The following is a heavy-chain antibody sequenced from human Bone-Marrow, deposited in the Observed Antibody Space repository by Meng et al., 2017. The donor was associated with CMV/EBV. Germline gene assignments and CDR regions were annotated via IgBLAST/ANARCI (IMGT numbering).Heavy chain of an antibody. CDR2: ISWDGGST. CDR1: GFTFDDYT. Sequence: GESLKISCAASGFTFDDYTMHWVRQAPGKGLEWVSLISWDGGSTYYADSVKGRFTISRDNSKNSLYLQMNSLRTEDTALHYCAKDIGGSDTQFYYYYGMDVWGQGTTVTVSS. D-gene: IGHD5-18*01. CDR3: AKDIGGSDTQFYYYYGMDV. V-gene: IGHV3-43*01. J-gene: IGHJ6*02.